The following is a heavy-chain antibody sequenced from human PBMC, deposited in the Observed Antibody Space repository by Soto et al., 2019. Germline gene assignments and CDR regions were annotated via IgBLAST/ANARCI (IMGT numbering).Heavy chain of an antibody. J-gene: IGHJ4*02. V-gene: IGHV4-59*02. CDR2: IYYSGST. D-gene: IGHD2-8*02. CDR1: GDSVKTHY. CDR3: ASAWMAVLVN. Sequence: PSETLSLTCTVTGDSVKTHYWSWIRQAPGKGLEWIGFIYYSGSTVYNPSLKSRVTISTDTAKNQFSLRLTSLTAADTAVYYCASAWMAVLVNWGQGTLVTVSS.